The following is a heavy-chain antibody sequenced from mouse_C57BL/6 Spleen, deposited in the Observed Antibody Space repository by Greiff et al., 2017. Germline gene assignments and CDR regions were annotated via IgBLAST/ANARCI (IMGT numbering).Heavy chain of an antibody. CDR3: AREGVTTVVTYYAMDY. D-gene: IGHD1-1*01. CDR2: IDPSDSET. V-gene: IGHV1-52*01. J-gene: IGHJ4*01. Sequence: VKLQQPGAELVRPGSSVKLSCKASGYTFTSYWMHWVKQRPIQGLEWIGNIDPSDSETHYNQKFKDKATLTVDKSSSTAYMQLSSLTSEDSAVYYCAREGVTTVVTYYAMDYWGQGTSVTVSS. CDR1: GYTFTSYW.